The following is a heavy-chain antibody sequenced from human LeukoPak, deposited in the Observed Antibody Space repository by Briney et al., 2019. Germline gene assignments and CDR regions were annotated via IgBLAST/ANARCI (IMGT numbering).Heavy chain of an antibody. J-gene: IGHJ3*02. CDR1: DYTLTTFW. CDR3: ARHGGGLVTMVRGVPDDAFDI. Sequence: GESLQISCQGSDYTLTTFWINWARPMPGKGLEWMGRIDPSDSYTNYSPSFQGHVTISADKSISTAYLQWSCLKASDTAMYYCARHGGGLVTMVRGVPDDAFDIWGQGTMVTVSS. CDR2: IDPSDSYT. D-gene: IGHD3-10*01. V-gene: IGHV5-10-1*01.